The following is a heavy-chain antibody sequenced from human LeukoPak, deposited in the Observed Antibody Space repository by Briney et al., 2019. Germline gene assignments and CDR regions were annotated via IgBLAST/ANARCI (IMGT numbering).Heavy chain of an antibody. CDR3: ARETLGVTAFDI. CDR1: GFIFSSYG. Sequence: GGSLRLSCAASGFIFSSYGMHWVRQVLGKGLEWVAVISYDGSSKYYVESVKGRFTISRDNSKNTLYLQMNSLRAEDTAVYYCARETLGVTAFDIWGQGTMVTVSS. J-gene: IGHJ3*02. V-gene: IGHV3-30*03. D-gene: IGHD2-21*02. CDR2: ISYDGSSK.